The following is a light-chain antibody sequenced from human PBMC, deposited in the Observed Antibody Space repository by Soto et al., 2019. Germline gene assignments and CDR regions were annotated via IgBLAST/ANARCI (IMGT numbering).Light chain of an antibody. CDR2: EVS. CDR1: SSDVGSYNL. J-gene: IGLJ2*01. Sequence: QSALTQPASVSGSPGQSITISCTGISSDVGSYNLVSWYQQHPGKAPKLMIYEVSKRPSGVSNRFSGSKSGNTASLTISGLQAEDEADYYCCSYAGSKVVFGGGTKLTVL. CDR3: CSYAGSKVV. V-gene: IGLV2-23*02.